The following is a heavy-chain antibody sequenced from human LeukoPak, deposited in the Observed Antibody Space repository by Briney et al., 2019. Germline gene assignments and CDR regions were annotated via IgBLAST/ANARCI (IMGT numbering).Heavy chain of an antibody. J-gene: IGHJ6*02. CDR3: VRGVDV. CDR1: GFTFSSYW. V-gene: IGHV3-7*04. CDR2: INEDGSQK. Sequence: GGSLRLSCAASGFTFSSYWMSWGRQAPGKGLEWVADINEDGSQKDYVDSVKGRFTISRDNAKNSLYLQMNSLRAEDTALYYCVRGVDVWGQGTTVAVSS.